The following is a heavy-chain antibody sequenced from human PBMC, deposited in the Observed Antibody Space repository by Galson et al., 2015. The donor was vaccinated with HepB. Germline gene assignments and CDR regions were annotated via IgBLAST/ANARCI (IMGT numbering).Heavy chain of an antibody. V-gene: IGHV4-34*01. CDR1: GGSFSGYY. J-gene: IGHJ6*02. Sequence: LSLTCAVYGGSFSGYYWSWIRQPPGKGLEWIGEINHSGSTNYNPSLKSRVTISVDTSKNQFSLKLSSVTAADTAVYYCARGPGRRCSSTSCYTSIYYYYYGMDVWGQGTTVTVSS. CDR2: INHSGST. D-gene: IGHD2-2*02. CDR3: ARGPGRRCSSTSCYTSIYYYYYGMDV.